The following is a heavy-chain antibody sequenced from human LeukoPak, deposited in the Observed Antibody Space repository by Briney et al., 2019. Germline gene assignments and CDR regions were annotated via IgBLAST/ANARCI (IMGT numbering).Heavy chain of an antibody. V-gene: IGHV3-7*03. CDR1: GFTFSSYG. J-gene: IGHJ4*02. CDR3: AKDWEGYSYGYFDY. D-gene: IGHD5-18*01. CDR2: IKQDGSEK. Sequence: GGSLRLSCAASGFTFSSYGMHWVRQAPGKGLEWVANIKQDGSEKYHVESAQGRFIISRDNARASLYLQMNSLRAEDTAVYYCAKDWEGYSYGYFDYWGQGTLVTVSS.